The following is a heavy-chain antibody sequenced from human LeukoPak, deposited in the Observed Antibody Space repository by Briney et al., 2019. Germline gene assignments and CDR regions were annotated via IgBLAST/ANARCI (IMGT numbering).Heavy chain of an antibody. CDR2: ISWNGGST. CDR3: VRVSPTSDYGMDV. Sequence: GRSLRLSCEASGFSFVDHGMHWVRQAPGKGLQWVSGISWNGGSTGCSDSVKGRFTISRDNAKNSLYLQMNNVRIEDTALYYCVRVSPTSDYGMDVWGQGTTVTVSS. CDR1: GFSFVDHG. V-gene: IGHV3-9*01. J-gene: IGHJ6*02.